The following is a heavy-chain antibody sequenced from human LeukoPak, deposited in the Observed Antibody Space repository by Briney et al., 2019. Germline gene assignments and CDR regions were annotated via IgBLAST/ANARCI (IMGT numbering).Heavy chain of an antibody. V-gene: IGHV3-23*01. Sequence: GGSLRLSCAASGFTFSSYGMSWVRQAPGEGLEWVSGISDSGDSTYYADSVKGRFTISRDNSKNTLYLQMNSLRAEDTAVYYCAKDLGYDILTGLDYWGQGTLVTVSS. J-gene: IGHJ4*02. CDR2: ISDSGDST. D-gene: IGHD3-9*01. CDR3: AKDLGYDILTGLDY. CDR1: GFTFSSYG.